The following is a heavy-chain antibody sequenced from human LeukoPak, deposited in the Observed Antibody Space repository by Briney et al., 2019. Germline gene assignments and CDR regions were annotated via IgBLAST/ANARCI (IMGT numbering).Heavy chain of an antibody. V-gene: IGHV3-30*09. CDR2: VSFDGNTT. CDR3: ARFRAATTRFDY. D-gene: IGHD1/OR15-1a*01. J-gene: IGHJ4*02. Sequence: PGGSLRLSCAASGFTFRNYAMYWVRQAPGRGLEWAAVVSFDGNTTFYSDPVKGRFAISRDNSKNTLYLEMNSLRPEDTAVYYCARFRAATTRFDYWGQGTLVTVSS. CDR1: GFTFRNYA.